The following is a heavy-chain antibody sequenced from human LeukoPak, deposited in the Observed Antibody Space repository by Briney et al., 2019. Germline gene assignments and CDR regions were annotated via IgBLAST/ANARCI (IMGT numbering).Heavy chain of an antibody. CDR2: TYSGGGT. D-gene: IGHD2-21*01. CDR1: GFTVSSNY. J-gene: IGHJ3*02. CDR3: AREIVGTAGAFDI. V-gene: IGHV3-53*01. Sequence: GGSLRLSCAASGFTVSSNYMSWVRQAPGKGLEWVSVTYSGGGTYYADSVKGRFTISRDNSKNTLYLQMNSLRAEDTAVYYCAREIVGTAGAFDIWGQGTMVTVSS.